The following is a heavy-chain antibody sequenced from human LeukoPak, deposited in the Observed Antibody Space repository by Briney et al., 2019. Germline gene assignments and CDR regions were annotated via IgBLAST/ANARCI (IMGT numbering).Heavy chain of an antibody. CDR2: ISSSSSTI. J-gene: IGHJ6*02. CDR1: GFTFSSYS. V-gene: IGHV3-48*04. D-gene: IGHD2-15*01. CDR3: ARADSRYYYYGMDV. Sequence: PGGSLRLSCAASGFTFSSYSMNWVRQAPGKGLEWVSYISSSSSTIYYADSVKGRFTISRDNAKNSLYLQMNSLRAEDTAVYYCARADSRYYYYGMDVWGQGTTVTVSS.